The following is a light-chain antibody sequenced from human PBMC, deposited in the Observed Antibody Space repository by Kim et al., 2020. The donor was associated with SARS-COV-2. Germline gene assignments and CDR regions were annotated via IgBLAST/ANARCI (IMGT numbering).Light chain of an antibody. J-gene: IGLJ3*02. Sequence: QTVVTQEPSFSVSPGVTVTLTCGLSSSSVSTSNYPSWYQQTPGQTPRTLIYSTNTRSSGVPDRFSGSILGNKAALTITGAQADDESDYYCLLFVGSGVWVFGGGTQLTVL. CDR2: STN. V-gene: IGLV8-61*01. CDR3: LLFVGSGVWV. CDR1: SSSVSTSNY.